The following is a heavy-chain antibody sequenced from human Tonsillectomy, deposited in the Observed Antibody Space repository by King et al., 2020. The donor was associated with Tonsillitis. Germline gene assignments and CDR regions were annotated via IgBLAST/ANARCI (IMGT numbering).Heavy chain of an antibody. V-gene: IGHV4-59*01. Sequence: QLQESGPGLVKPSETLSLTCTVSGGSISSYYWSWIRQPPGKGLEWIGYISYGGSTNYNPSLKSRVTISSDTSKNQFSLKLSSVTAADTAVYYCARGSTSWDGWFDPWGQGTLVTVSS. D-gene: IGHD2-2*01. CDR3: ARGSTSWDGWFDP. J-gene: IGHJ5*02. CDR2: ISYGGST. CDR1: GGSISSYY.